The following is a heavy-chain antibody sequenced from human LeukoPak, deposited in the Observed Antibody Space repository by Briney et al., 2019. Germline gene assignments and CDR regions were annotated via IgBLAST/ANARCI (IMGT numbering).Heavy chain of an antibody. J-gene: IGHJ5*02. CDR1: GGSISSYY. CDR2: IYYSGST. Sequence: SETLSLTCTVSGGSISSYYWSWIRQPPGKGLEWIGYIYYSGSTNYNPSLKSRVTISVDTSKNQFSLKLSSVTAADTAVYYCASSTHGLNWFDPWGQGTLVTVSS. V-gene: IGHV4-59*01. D-gene: IGHD3-22*01. CDR3: ASSTHGLNWFDP.